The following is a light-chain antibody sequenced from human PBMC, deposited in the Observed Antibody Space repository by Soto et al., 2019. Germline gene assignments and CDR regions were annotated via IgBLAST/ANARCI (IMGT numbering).Light chain of an antibody. CDR2: GAS. CDR1: QSVSSSY. CDR3: QKYGSSPLT. Sequence: EIVLTQSPGTLSLSPGERATLSCRASQSVSSSYLAWYQQKPGQAPRLLMYGASNRATGIPDRFSGSGSGTDFTLTISRLEPADFAVYYCQKYGSSPLTFGGGTKVEIK. J-gene: IGKJ4*01. V-gene: IGKV3-20*01.